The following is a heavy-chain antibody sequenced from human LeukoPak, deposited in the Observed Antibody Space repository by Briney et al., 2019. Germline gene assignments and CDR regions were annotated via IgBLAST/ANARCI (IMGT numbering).Heavy chain of an antibody. V-gene: IGHV1-2*02. Sequence: ASVKVSCKASGYTFTGYYMHWVRQAPGQGLEWMGWINPNSGGTNYAQKFQGRVTMTRDTSISTAYMELSRLRSDDTAVYYCARLLRSRGYYYMDVWGKGTTVTVSS. J-gene: IGHJ6*03. CDR1: GYTFTGYY. CDR2: INPNSGGT. D-gene: IGHD4-17*01. CDR3: ARLLRSRGYYYMDV.